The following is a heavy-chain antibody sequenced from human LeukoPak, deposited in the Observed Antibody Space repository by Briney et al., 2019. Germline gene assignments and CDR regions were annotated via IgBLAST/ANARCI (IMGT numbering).Heavy chain of an antibody. Sequence: PGGSLRLFCAAWWLPLRVSAMHCLRHASGKGRVWVGCIRSKVNSYETAYAASVKGRFTISRDDSKNTAYLQMNSMKSEDTAVYYCTRTWINSGGYSRIPVPDYWGQGTLVTVFS. D-gene: IGHD1-26*01. J-gene: IGHJ4*02. CDR1: WLPLRVSA. V-gene: IGHV3-73*01. CDR2: IRSKVNSYET. CDR3: TRTWINSGGYSRIPVPDY.